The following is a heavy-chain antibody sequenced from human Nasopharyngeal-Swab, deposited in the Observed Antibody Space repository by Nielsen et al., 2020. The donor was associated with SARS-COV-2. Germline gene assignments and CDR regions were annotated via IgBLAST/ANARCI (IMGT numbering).Heavy chain of an antibody. V-gene: IGHV3-23*01. CDR2: ISGSGGST. Sequence: GGSLRLSCAASGFTFSSYAMSWVRQAPGKGLEWVSAISGSGGSTYYADSVKGRFTISRDNSKNTLYLQMNSLRAEDTAVYYCAKGLAYCGGDCYSGFDYWGQGTLVTVSS. J-gene: IGHJ4*02. CDR1: GFTFSSYA. CDR3: AKGLAYCGGDCYSGFDY. D-gene: IGHD2-21*02.